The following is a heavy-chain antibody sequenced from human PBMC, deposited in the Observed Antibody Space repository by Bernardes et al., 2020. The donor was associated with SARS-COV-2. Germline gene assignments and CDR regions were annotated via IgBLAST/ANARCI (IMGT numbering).Heavy chain of an antibody. Sequence: GGSLSLSCAASGFTFSSYWMSWVRPAPGKGLEWVANIKQDGSEKYYVDSVKGRFTISRDNAKNSLYLQMNSLRAEDTAVYYCARDYFVVVPAARHWYFDLWGRGTLVTVSS. CDR3: ARDYFVVVPAARHWYFDL. V-gene: IGHV3-7*04. D-gene: IGHD2-2*01. CDR2: IKQDGSEK. J-gene: IGHJ2*01. CDR1: GFTFSSYW.